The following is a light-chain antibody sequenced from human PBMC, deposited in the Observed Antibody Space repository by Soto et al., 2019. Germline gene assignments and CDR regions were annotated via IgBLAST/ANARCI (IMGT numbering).Light chain of an antibody. CDR3: QYYNSYPYT. Sequence: DIQMTQSPSTLSASVGDRVTISCRASENIGSWLAWYQQRPGKAPNLLIYKASSLESGVPSRFSGSGSGTEFTLTITSLQPDDFASYYCQYYNSYPYTFGQGTKLEI. CDR2: KAS. J-gene: IGKJ2*01. V-gene: IGKV1-5*03. CDR1: ENIGSW.